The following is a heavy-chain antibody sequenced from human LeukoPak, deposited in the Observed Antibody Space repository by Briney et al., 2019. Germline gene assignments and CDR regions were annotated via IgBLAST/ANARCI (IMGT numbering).Heavy chain of an antibody. V-gene: IGHV5-51*01. CDR1: GYSFTSYW. CDR2: IYPGDSDT. Sequence: GESLKISCKGSGYSFTSYWIAWVRQMPGKGLEWMGVIYPGDSDTRYSPSFQGQVTISADKSISTAYLQWSSLKASDTAMYYCARHGLGYCSGDRCYGGLDYWGQGTLVTVSS. CDR3: ARHGLGYCSGDRCYGGLDY. J-gene: IGHJ4*02. D-gene: IGHD2-15*01.